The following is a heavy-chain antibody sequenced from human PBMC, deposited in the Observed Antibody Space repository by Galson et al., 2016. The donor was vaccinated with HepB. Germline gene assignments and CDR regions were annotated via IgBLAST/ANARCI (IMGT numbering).Heavy chain of an antibody. CDR1: GDSFNRYS. V-gene: IGHV1-69*13. CDR2: IIPIFGTP. Sequence: SVKVSCKASGDSFNRYSISWVRQAPGHELEWMGGIIPIFGTPDCAQKLQGRVIITADVSTSTSYMELSSLRFEDTAVYYCATLSYDVVTGYQYFFDHWGQGTLVTVSS. J-gene: IGHJ4*02. D-gene: IGHD3-9*01. CDR3: ATLSYDVVTGYQYFFDH.